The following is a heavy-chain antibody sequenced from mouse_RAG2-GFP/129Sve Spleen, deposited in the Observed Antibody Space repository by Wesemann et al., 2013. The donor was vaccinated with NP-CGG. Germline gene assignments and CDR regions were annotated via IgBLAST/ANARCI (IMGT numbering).Heavy chain of an antibody. D-gene: IGHD4-1*01. V-gene: IGHV1-54*01. CDR1: GYAFTNYL. J-gene: IGHJ4*01. Sequence: QVQLQQSGAELVRPGTSVKVSCKASGYAFTNYLIEWVKQRPGQGLEWIGVINPGSGGTNYNEKFKGKATLTADKSSSTAYMQLSSLTSDDSAVYFCANWDAMDYWGGSRGTSVTVSS. CDR3: ANWDAMDY. CDR2: INPGSGGT.